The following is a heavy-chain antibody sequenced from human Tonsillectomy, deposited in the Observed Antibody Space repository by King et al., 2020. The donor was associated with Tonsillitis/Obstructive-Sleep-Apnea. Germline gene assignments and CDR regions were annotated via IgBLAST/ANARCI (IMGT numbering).Heavy chain of an antibody. D-gene: IGHD2-2*01. V-gene: IGHV3-30*18. CDR3: AKPELGYCSSTSCQSDY. CDR1: GFTFSSYG. Sequence: VQLVESGGGVVQPGRSLRLSCAASGFTFSSYGMHWVRQAPGKGLEWVAVISYDGSNKYYADSVKGRFTISRDNSKNTLYLQMNSLRAEDTAVYYCAKPELGYCSSTSCQSDYWGQGTLVTVSS. J-gene: IGHJ4*02. CDR2: ISYDGSNK.